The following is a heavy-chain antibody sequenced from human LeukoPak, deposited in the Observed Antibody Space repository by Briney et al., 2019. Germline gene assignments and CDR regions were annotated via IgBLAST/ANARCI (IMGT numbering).Heavy chain of an antibody. Sequence: ASVKVSCKASGYTFTSYDINWVRQATGQGLEWMGWMNPNSGNTGYAQKFQGRVTMTRNTSISTAYMELSSLRSEGTAVYYCAISRYYYDSSGYYNSAEYFQHWGQGTLDTVSS. CDR3: AISRYYYDSSGYYNSAEYFQH. D-gene: IGHD3-22*01. CDR2: MNPNSGNT. CDR1: GYTFTSYD. J-gene: IGHJ1*01. V-gene: IGHV1-8*01.